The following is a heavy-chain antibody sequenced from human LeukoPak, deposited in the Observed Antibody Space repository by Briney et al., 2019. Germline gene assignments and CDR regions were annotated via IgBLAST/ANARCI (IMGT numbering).Heavy chain of an antibody. Sequence: SETLSLTCTVSGGSISRGGYYWSWIRQHPGKGLEWIGYIYYSGSTYYNPSLKSRVTISVDTSKNQFSLKLSSVTAADTAVYYCARGLVADYAFDIWGQGTMVTVSS. CDR3: ARGLVADYAFDI. CDR2: IYYSGST. D-gene: IGHD2-15*01. V-gene: IGHV4-31*03. CDR1: GGSISRGGYY. J-gene: IGHJ3*02.